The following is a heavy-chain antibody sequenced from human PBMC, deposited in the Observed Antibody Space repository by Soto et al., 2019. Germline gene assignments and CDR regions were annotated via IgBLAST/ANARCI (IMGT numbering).Heavy chain of an antibody. J-gene: IGHJ3*02. Sequence: EVQLVESGGGLVQPGGSLRLSCAASGFTVSSNYMSWVRQAPGKGLEWVSVIYSGGSTYYADSVKGRFTISRDNSKNTLYLQMNSLRAEDTAVYYCARDGGYGDRDAFDIWGQGTMVTVSS. CDR1: GFTVSSNY. CDR2: IYSGGST. D-gene: IGHD4-17*01. CDR3: ARDGGYGDRDAFDI. V-gene: IGHV3-66*01.